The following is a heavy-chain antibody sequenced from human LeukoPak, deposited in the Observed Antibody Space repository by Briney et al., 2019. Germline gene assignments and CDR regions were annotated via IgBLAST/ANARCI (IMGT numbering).Heavy chain of an antibody. CDR3: ARVGYYDFWSGYQDDDAFDI. V-gene: IGHV3-11*01. CDR1: GFTFSDYY. CDR2: ISSSGSTI. D-gene: IGHD3-3*01. J-gene: IGHJ3*02. Sequence: GGSLRLSCAASGFTFSDYYMSWIRQAPGKGLEWVSYISSSGSTIYYADSVKGRFTISRDNAKNSLYLQMNSLRAEDTAVYHCARVGYYDFWSGYQDDDAFDIWGQGTMVTVSS.